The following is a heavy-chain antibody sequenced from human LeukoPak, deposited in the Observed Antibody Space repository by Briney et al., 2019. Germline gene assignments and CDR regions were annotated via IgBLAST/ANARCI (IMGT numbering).Heavy chain of an antibody. CDR3: ARGCCLHPLDY. CDR1: GGSISSNY. J-gene: IGHJ4*02. Sequence: SETLSLTCTVYGGSISSNYWSWIRQPPGKGLEWLGYIYYSGSTNYHPSLKSRVTISVDLSKNRFTLKLTSETPADRAVYDCARGCCLHPLDYWGQGTLVTVSS. CDR2: IYYSGST. V-gene: IGHV4-59*01.